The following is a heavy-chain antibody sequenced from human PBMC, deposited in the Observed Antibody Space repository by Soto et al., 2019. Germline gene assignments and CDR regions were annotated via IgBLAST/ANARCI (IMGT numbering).Heavy chain of an antibody. CDR1: GFTFSSYA. Sequence: VQLLESGGGLVQPGGSLRLSCAASGFTFSSYAMSWVRQAPGKGLEWVSAISGSGGSTYYADSVKGRFTISRDNSKNTLYLQMNSLRAEDTVVYYCAKDRGVPVVVVAAKDYWGQGTLVTVSS. J-gene: IGHJ4*02. V-gene: IGHV3-23*01. D-gene: IGHD2-15*01. CDR3: AKDRGVPVVVVAAKDY. CDR2: ISGSGGST.